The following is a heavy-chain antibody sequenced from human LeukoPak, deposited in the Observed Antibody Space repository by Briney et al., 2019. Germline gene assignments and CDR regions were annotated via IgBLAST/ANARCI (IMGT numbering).Heavy chain of an antibody. J-gene: IGHJ4*02. CDR2: IYHSVDT. D-gene: IGHD6-19*01. V-gene: IGHV4-59*01. CDR1: GGAIRSYY. CDR3: ARGGPNSSGWRIDY. Sequence: PSETLSLTCTVSGGAIRSYYWSWIRQPPGKGLEWIGYIYHSVDTKYNASLKSRVTISVDTSRSQFSLKLSSVTAADTAVYYCARGGPNSSGWRIDYWGQGTLVTVSS.